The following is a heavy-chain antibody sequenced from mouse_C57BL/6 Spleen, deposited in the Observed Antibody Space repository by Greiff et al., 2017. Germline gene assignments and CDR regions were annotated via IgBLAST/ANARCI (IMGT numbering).Heavy chain of an antibody. V-gene: IGHV1-81*01. J-gene: IGHJ3*01. Sequence: QVQLQQSGAELARPGASVKLSCKASGYTFTSYGISWVKQRTGQGLEWIGEIYPRSGNTYYNEKFKGKATLTADKSSSTAYMERRSLTSEDSAVYFCAREGSFAYWGQGTLVTVSA. CDR3: AREGSFAY. CDR1: GYTFTSYG. CDR2: IYPRSGNT. D-gene: IGHD3-3*01.